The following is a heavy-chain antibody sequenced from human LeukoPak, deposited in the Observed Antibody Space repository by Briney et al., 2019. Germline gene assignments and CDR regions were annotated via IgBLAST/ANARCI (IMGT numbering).Heavy chain of an antibody. V-gene: IGHV1-69*13. CDR3: ARDRIIIAKSYYYYYYMDV. CDR1: GGTFSSYA. D-gene: IGHD2-21*01. Sequence: SVKVSCKASGGTFSSYAISWVRQAPGQGLEWMGGIIPIFGTANYAQKFQGRVTITADESTSTAYMELSSLRSEDTAVYYCARDRIIIAKSYYYYYYMDVWGKGTTVTVSS. CDR2: IIPIFGTA. J-gene: IGHJ6*03.